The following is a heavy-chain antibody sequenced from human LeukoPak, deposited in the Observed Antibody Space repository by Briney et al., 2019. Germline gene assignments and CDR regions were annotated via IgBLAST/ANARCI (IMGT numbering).Heavy chain of an antibody. CDR1: GFTFSNYA. J-gene: IGHJ6*03. V-gene: IGHV3-23*01. CDR2: ISGSGGST. D-gene: IGHD2-2*01. Sequence: PGGSLRLSCAASGFTFSNYAMSWVRQAPGKGLEWVSAISGSGGSTYYADSVKGRFTISRDNSKNTLYLQMNSLRAEDTAVYYCAKSPPAIHYYYYMDVWGKGTTVTVSS. CDR3: AKSPPAIHYYYYMDV.